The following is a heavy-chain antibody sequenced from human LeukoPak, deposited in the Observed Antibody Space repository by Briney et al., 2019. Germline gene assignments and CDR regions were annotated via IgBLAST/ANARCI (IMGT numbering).Heavy chain of an antibody. V-gene: IGHV4-39*07. J-gene: IGHJ4*02. Sequence: SETLSLTCNVSGGSISSGSYYWGWIRQPPGKGLEWIGSIYYSGSTYYNPSLKSRVTISIDTSKNQFSLKLSSVTAADTAVYYCARAIRGYSYGSSYDYWGQGTLVTVSS. CDR2: IYYSGST. D-gene: IGHD5-18*01. CDR1: GGSISSGSYY. CDR3: ARAIRGYSYGSSYDY.